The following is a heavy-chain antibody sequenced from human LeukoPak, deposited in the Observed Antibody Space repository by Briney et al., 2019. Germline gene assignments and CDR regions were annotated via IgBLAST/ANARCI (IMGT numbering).Heavy chain of an antibody. CDR1: GGSFTGYY. J-gene: IGHJ5*02. Sequence: SETLSLTCAVYGGSFTGYYWSWIRQPPGKGLEWIGEGDHTGGTKYNPSLKSRVTISADSSKNQFSLKWYSVTAADTGLYYCVKNGQRGFSFDPWGQGTLVIVSS. V-gene: IGHV4-34*01. CDR3: VKNGQRGFSFDP. D-gene: IGHD2-8*01. CDR2: GDHTGGT.